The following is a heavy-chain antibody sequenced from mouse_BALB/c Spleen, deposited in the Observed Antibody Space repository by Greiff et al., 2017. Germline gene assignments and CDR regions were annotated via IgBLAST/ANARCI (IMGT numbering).Heavy chain of an antibody. Sequence: EVKLVESGGGLVKPGGSLKLSCAASGFTFSSYAMSWVRQTPEKRLEWVASISSGGSTYYPDSVKGRFTISRDNARNILYLQMSSLRSEDTAMYYCARGYYGSSTGYAMDYWGQGTSVTVSS. CDR2: ISSGGST. CDR1: GFTFSSYA. V-gene: IGHV5-6-5*01. D-gene: IGHD1-1*01. J-gene: IGHJ4*01. CDR3: ARGYYGSSTGYAMDY.